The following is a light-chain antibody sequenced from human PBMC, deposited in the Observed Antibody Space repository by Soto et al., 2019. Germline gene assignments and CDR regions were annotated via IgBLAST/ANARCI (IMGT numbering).Light chain of an antibody. CDR2: DAS. CDR3: QQYNSYFQT. V-gene: IGKV1-5*01. CDR1: QTISTS. J-gene: IGKJ1*01. Sequence: DIQMTQSPSTLSASVGDRVTITCRATQTISTSLAWYQQIPGRAPKLLIYDASALPRGVPSRFSGSGSGTKFTLTISSLQPDDVATYYCQQYNSYFQTFGQGTKVDIK.